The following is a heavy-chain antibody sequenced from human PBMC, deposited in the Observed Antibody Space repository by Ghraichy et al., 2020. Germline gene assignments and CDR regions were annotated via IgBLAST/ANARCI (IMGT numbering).Heavy chain of an antibody. V-gene: IGHV3-23*01. CDR3: ARRTNVILSGPLPKPLYS. CDR2: LSAGGGIT. CDR1: GFTFSSNA. Sequence: GGSLRLSCAALGFTFSSNAMTWVRQAPGKGLAWVSSLSAGGGITHYADSVKGRFTISRDNSKNTLFLQMDSLRVEDTAVYCCARRTNVILSGPLPKPLYSCGRATLVTLPS. D-gene: IGHD3-9*01. J-gene: IGHJ4*02.